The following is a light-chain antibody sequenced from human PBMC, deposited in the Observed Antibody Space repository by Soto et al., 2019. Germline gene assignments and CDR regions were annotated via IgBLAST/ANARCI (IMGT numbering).Light chain of an antibody. J-gene: IGKJ1*01. V-gene: IGKV3-15*01. CDR3: QQYNNWFPWT. Sequence: EIVMTQSPATLSVSPGERATLSCRASQSVSSNLAWYQQKPGQAPRLLIYGASTRATGIPARFSGSGSGTAFTLTISSLPSEDFAVYYCQQYNNWFPWTFGQGTKVEIK. CDR2: GAS. CDR1: QSVSSN.